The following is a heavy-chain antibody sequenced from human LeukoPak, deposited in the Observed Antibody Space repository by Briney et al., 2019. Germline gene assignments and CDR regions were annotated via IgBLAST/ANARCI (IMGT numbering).Heavy chain of an antibody. D-gene: IGHD1-26*01. V-gene: IGHV4-59*08. CDR2: IYYSGST. Sequence: SETLSLTCTVSGGSISSYYWSWIRQPPGKGLEWIGYIYYSGSTNYNPSLKSRVTISVDTSKNQFSLKLSSVTAADTAVYYCASHSGSYLHDAFDIWGQGTMVTVSS. J-gene: IGHJ3*02. CDR1: GGSISSYY. CDR3: ASHSGSYLHDAFDI.